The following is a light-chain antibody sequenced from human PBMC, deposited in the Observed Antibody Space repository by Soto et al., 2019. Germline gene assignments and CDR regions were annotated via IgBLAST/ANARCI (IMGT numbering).Light chain of an antibody. CDR2: DAS. CDR3: QRRSNWPLT. V-gene: IGKV3-11*01. CDR1: QSVSSN. J-gene: IGKJ4*01. Sequence: EIVLTQSPATLSLSPGERATLSSRASQSVSSNLAWYQQKPGQAPRLLIYDASNRATGIPARFSGSGSGTDFTLTISSLVPEDFAVYYCQRRSNWPLTFGGGTKVEIK.